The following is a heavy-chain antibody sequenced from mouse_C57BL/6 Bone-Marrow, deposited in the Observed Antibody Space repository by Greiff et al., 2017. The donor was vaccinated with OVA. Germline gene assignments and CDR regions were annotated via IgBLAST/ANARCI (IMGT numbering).Heavy chain of an antibody. D-gene: IGHD1-2*01. CDR3: ARRGYFSLDY. CDR1: GYTFTSYW. J-gene: IGHJ2*01. V-gene: IGHV1-64*01. Sequence: QVQLKQPGAELVKPGASVKLSCKASGYTFTSYWMHWVKQRPGQGLEWIGMIHPNSGSTNYNEKFKSKATLTVDKSSSTAYMQLSSLTSEDSAVYYCARRGYFSLDYWGQGTTLTVSS. CDR2: IHPNSGST.